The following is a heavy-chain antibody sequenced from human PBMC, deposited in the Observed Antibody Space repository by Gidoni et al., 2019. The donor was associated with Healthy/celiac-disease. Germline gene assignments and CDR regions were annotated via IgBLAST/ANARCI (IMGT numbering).Heavy chain of an antibody. CDR1: GFTFSDYY. CDR3: ARDLGRLAAEPYXFXY. Sequence: QVQLVESGGGLVKPGGSLRLSCAASGFTFSDYYMSWIRQAPGKGLEWVSYISSSASTISYADSVKGRFTISRDNAKNSLYLQMNSLRAEDTAVYYCARDLGRLAAEPYXFXYWGQGTLVTVSS. CDR2: ISSSASTI. V-gene: IGHV3-11*01. J-gene: IGHJ4*02. D-gene: IGHD6-13*01.